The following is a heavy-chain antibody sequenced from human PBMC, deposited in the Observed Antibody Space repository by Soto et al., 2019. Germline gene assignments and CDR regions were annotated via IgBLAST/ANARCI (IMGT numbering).Heavy chain of an antibody. CDR2: INPISGGT. J-gene: IGHJ4*02. CDR1: GYAFTGFY. Sequence: ASVKVSCKASGYAFTGFYIHWVRQAPGQGLEWMGWINPISGGTNYAQKFQGRVTVTRDTSINTAYMELSRLRSDDTAVYYCARDLGDDCSDADCYVGYFAYWGQGTLVTVSS. V-gene: IGHV1-2*02. CDR3: ARDLGDDCSDADCYVGYFAY. D-gene: IGHD2-2*01.